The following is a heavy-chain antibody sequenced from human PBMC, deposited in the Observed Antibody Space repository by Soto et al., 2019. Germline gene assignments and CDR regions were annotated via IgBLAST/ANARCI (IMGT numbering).Heavy chain of an antibody. V-gene: IGHV3-23*01. D-gene: IGHD4-4*01. Sequence: PGGSLRLSCAASGFTFSSYAMSWVRQAPGKGLEWVSAIRGSGDSTYYADSVKGRFTISRDNSKNTLYLQMNSLRAEDTAVYYCAKTPVTTVTSYIDYWGQGTLVTISS. J-gene: IGHJ4*02. CDR2: IRGSGDST. CDR1: GFTFSSYA. CDR3: AKTPVTTVTSYIDY.